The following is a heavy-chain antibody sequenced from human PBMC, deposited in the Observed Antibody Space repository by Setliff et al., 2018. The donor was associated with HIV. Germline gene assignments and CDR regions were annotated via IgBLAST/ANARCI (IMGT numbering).Heavy chain of an antibody. CDR1: GFTFSTYI. CDR2: ISYDGIT. CDR3: AKDGAAAGISVDY. D-gene: IGHD6-13*01. Sequence: GSLRLSCAASGFTFSTYIMHWLRQAPGKGLEWVSFISYDGITDYADSVRGRFTISRDNSKNTLYLQMNSLRDEDTAVYYCAKDGAAAGISVDYWGQGALVTVS. J-gene: IGHJ4*02. V-gene: IGHV3-30-3*01.